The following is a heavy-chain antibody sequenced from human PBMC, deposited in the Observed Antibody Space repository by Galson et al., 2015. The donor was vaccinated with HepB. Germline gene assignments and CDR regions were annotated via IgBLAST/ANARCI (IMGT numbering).Heavy chain of an antibody. D-gene: IGHD5-12*01. CDR2: VFDSGST. V-gene: IGHV4-59*01. CDR1: GGSISSYS. J-gene: IGHJ4*02. Sequence: LSLTCIVSGGSISSYSWSWIRQPPGKGLEWVGYVFDSGSTNYNPSLKSRVTISLDTSKNRFSLKLNSVTAADTAVYYCARGGNGLDHWGQGTLVTVSS. CDR3: ARGGNGLDH.